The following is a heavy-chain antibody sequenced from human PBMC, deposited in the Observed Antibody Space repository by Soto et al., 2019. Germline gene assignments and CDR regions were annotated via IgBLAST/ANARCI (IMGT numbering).Heavy chain of an antibody. J-gene: IGHJ4*02. V-gene: IGHV1-18*01. CDR2: ISAYNGNT. CDR3: ARDPGNYYDSSGYCDY. Sequence: GASMKVSCKASGYTFTSYGISWVRQAPGQGLDWMGWISAYNGNTNYAQKLQGRVTMTTDTSTSTAYMELRSLRSDDTAVYYCARDPGNYYDSSGYCDYWSQGTLVTVSS. CDR1: GYTFTSYG. D-gene: IGHD3-22*01.